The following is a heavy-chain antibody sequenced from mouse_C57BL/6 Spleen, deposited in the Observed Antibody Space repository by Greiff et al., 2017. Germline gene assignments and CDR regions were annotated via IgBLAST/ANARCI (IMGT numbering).Heavy chain of an antibody. CDR2: IRLKSDNYAT. J-gene: IGHJ2*01. D-gene: IGHD4-1*01. CDR1: GFTFSNYW. Sequence: DVMLVESGGGLVQPGGSMKLSCVASGFTFSNYWMNWVRQSPEKGLEWVAQIRLKSDNYATHYAESVKGRFTISRDDSKSSVYLQMNNLRAEDTGIYYCTTANWNYFDYWGQGTTLTVSS. V-gene: IGHV6-3*01. CDR3: TTANWNYFDY.